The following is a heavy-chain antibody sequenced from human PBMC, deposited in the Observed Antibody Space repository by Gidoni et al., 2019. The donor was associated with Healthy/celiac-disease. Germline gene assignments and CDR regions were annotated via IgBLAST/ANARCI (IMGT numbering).Heavy chain of an antibody. CDR2: IYYSGST. D-gene: IGHD3-16*01. CDR3: ARGGEPGEMAIFDWFDP. CDR1: GGSLSSGGSY. J-gene: IGHJ5*02. Sequence: QVQLQESGPGLVKPSQTLSLTCTFPGGSLSSGGSYWSWIRQHPGKGLEWIGYIYYSGSTYYNPSLKSRVTISVDTSKNQFSLKLSSVTAADTAVYYCARGGEPGEMAIFDWFDPWGQGTLVTVSS. V-gene: IGHV4-31*03.